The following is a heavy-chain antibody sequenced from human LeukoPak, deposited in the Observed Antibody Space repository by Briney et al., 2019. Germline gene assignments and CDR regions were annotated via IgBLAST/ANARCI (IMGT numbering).Heavy chain of an antibody. D-gene: IGHD6-13*01. J-gene: IGHJ4*02. CDR2: ISSSSSTI. Sequence: GGSLRLSCAASGFTFSSYSMNWVRQAPGEGLEWVSYISSSSSTIYYADSVKGRFTISRDNAKNSLYLQMNSLRAEDTAVYYCARGSSSFDYWGQGTLVTVSS. V-gene: IGHV3-48*01. CDR1: GFTFSSYS. CDR3: ARGSSSFDY.